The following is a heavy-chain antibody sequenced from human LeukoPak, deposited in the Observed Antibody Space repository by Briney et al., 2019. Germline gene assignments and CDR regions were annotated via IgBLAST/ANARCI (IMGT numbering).Heavy chain of an antibody. V-gene: IGHV3-66*01. CDR3: ARRFVDTAMVDDAFDI. CDR1: GFIVSSSY. J-gene: IGHJ3*02. CDR2: IYTDGST. Sequence: GGSLRLSCAASGFIVSSSYMSWVRQPPGKGLEWVSGIYTDGSTYYADSVKGRFTISRDNSKNTLYLQMNSLRAEDTAVYYCARRFVDTAMVDDAFDIWGQGTMVTVSS. D-gene: IGHD5-18*01.